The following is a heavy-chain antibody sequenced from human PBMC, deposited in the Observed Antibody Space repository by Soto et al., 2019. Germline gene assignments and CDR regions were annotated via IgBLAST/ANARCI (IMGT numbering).Heavy chain of an antibody. Sequence: QVQLVESGGGAVQPGESLRLSCVASGFDFTYYAMHWVRQAPGKGLESVAVMSSDGSKIHHTDSVKGRFTISPDNSKNTLYLQMNSLRKEDTAVYFCAKDEGVGGTLGLFDYWGQGTLVSVSS. CDR1: GFDFTYYA. CDR2: MSSDGSKI. D-gene: IGHD1-26*01. V-gene: IGHV3-30*18. J-gene: IGHJ4*02. CDR3: AKDEGVGGTLGLFDY.